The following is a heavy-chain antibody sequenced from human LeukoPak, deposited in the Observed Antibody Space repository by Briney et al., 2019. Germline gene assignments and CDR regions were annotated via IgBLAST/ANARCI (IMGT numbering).Heavy chain of an antibody. CDR2: INHSGST. CDR1: GGSFSGYY. Sequence: SETLSLTCAVYGGSFSGYYWSWLRQPPGKGLEWIGEINHSGSTNYNPSLKSRVTISVDTSKNQFSLKLSSVTAADTAVYYCARGLPDYYYYYYMDVWGKGTTVTVSS. J-gene: IGHJ6*03. CDR3: ARGLPDYYYYYYMDV. V-gene: IGHV4-34*01.